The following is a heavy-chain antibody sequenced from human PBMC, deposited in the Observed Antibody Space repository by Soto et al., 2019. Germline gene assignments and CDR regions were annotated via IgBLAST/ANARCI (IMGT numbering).Heavy chain of an antibody. CDR3: ARRYCSGGSCYYLNPYFDY. J-gene: IGHJ4*02. CDR1: GGSISSSSYY. CDR2: IYYSGRT. V-gene: IGHV4-39*01. Sequence: QLQLRESGPGLVKPSETLSLTCTVSGGSISSSSYYWGWIRQPPGKGLEWIGSIYYSGRTYYNPPLKSRVTISVDTSKNQFSLKLSSVTAADTAVYYCARRYCSGGSCYYLNPYFDYWGQGTLVTVSS. D-gene: IGHD2-15*01.